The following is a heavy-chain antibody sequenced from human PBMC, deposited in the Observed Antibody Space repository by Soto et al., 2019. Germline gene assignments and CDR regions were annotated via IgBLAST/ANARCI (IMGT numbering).Heavy chain of an antibody. Sequence: EVQVLASGGGLVQPGGSLRLSCAASGFTFNNYAMGWVRQAPGKGLEWVSAITDSGSDTYYVDSVKGRFTISRDNSKNTVYLQMNSLRAEDTALYYCAKLGSSSWSPHYYFDYWGQGTLVTVSS. V-gene: IGHV3-23*01. CDR2: ITDSGSDT. J-gene: IGHJ4*02. D-gene: IGHD2-2*01. CDR1: GFTFNNYA. CDR3: AKLGSSSWSPHYYFDY.